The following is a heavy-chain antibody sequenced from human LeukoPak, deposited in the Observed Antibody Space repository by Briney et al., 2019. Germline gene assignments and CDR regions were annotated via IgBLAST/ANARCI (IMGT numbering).Heavy chain of an antibody. CDR3: ARDSSSDSGIYLGSY. J-gene: IGHJ4*02. Sequence: ASVKVSCKASGYTFTNYGFSWVRQPPGQGLEWMGWISAHNGNTNYEQKFQGRVTMTTDTSTSTAYMELRSLRSDDTAVYYCARDSSSDSGIYLGSYWSQGTLVTVSS. CDR2: ISAHNGNT. CDR1: GYTFTNYG. D-gene: IGHD3-10*01. V-gene: IGHV1-18*01.